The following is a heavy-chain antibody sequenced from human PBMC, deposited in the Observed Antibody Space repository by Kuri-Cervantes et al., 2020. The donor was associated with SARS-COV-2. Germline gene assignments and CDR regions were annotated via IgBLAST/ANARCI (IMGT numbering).Heavy chain of an antibody. CDR1: GGSVSSNSFY. D-gene: IGHD4-17*01. J-gene: IGHJ5*02. V-gene: IGHV4-39*07. Sequence: SETLSLTCTVSGGSVSSNSFYWGWIRQPPGKGLEWIGSIYYSGSTYYNPSLKSRVTMSVDTSKNQFSLKLSSVTAVDTAVYYCARTGTVTTEGWFDPWGQGTLVTVSS. CDR2: IYYSGST. CDR3: ARTGTVTTEGWFDP.